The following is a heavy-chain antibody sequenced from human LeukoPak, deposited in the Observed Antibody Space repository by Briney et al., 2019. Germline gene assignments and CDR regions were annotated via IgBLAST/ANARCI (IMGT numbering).Heavy chain of an antibody. Sequence: PGRSLRLSCAASGFTFSSYAMHWVRQAPGKGLEWVAVISYDGSNKYYADSVKGRFTISRDNSKNTLYLQMNSLRAEDTAVYYCARDALIRNVRGVIHGRGLDVWGQGTTVTVSS. V-gene: IGHV3-30-3*01. D-gene: IGHD3-10*02. CDR1: GFTFSSYA. J-gene: IGHJ6*02. CDR2: ISYDGSNK. CDR3: ARDALIRNVRGVIHGRGLDV.